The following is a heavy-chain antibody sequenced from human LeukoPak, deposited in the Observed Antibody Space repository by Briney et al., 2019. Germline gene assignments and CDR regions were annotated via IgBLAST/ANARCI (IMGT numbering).Heavy chain of an antibody. CDR2: FDPEDGET. V-gene: IGHV1-24*01. CDR3: ASAPLIVGAPHRNFDY. D-gene: IGHD1-26*01. J-gene: IGHJ4*02. CDR1: GYTLTELS. Sequence: ASVKVSCKVSGYTLTELSMHWVRRAPGKGLEWMGGFDPEDGETIYAQKFQGRVTMTEDTSTDTAYMELSSLRSEDTAAYYCASAPLIVGAPHRNFDYWGQGTLVTVSS.